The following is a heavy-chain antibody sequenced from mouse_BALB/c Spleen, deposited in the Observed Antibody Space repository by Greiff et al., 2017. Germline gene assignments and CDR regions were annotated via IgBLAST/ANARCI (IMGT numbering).Heavy chain of an antibody. CDR3: ARRDRSYAMDY. Sequence: EVKVVESGGGLVQPGGSRKLSCAASGFTFSSFGMHWVRQAPEKGLEWVAYISSGSSTIYYADTVKGRFTISRDNPKNTLFLQMTSLRSEDTAMYYCARRDRSYAMDYWGQGTSVTVSS. CDR1: GFTFSSFG. D-gene: IGHD2-14*01. V-gene: IGHV5-17*02. J-gene: IGHJ4*01. CDR2: ISSGSSTI.